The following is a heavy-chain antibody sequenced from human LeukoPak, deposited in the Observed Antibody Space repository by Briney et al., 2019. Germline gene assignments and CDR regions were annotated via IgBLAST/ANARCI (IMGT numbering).Heavy chain of an antibody. D-gene: IGHD1-1*01. CDR3: AKVGYDASYFDS. CDR2: ISGSGGST. V-gene: IGHV3-23*01. Sequence: GGSLRLSCAASGFTFSSYAMSWVRQAPGKGLEWVSAISGSGGSTYYADSVKGRFTISRDNSKNTLYLQMNSLRAEDTPVYYCAKVGYDASYFDSWGQGTLVTVSS. CDR1: GFTFSSYA. J-gene: IGHJ4*02.